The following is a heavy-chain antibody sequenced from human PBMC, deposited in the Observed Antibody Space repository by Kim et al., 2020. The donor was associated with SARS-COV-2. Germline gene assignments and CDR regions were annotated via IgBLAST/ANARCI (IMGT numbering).Heavy chain of an antibody. CDR2: INHSGST. V-gene: IGHV4-34*01. CDR1: GGSFSGYY. Sequence: SETLSLTCAVYGGSFSGYYWSWIRQPPGKGLEWIGEINHSGSTNYNPSLKSRVTISVDTSKNQFSLKLSSVTAADTAVYYCARTITMVRGVIIKPQPRRYWYFDLWGRGTLVTVSS. CDR3: ARTITMVRGVIIKPQPRRYWYFDL. D-gene: IGHD3-10*01. J-gene: IGHJ2*01.